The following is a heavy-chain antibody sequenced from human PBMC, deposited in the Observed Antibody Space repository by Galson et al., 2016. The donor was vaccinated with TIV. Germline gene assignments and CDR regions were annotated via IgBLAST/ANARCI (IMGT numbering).Heavy chain of an antibody. CDR3: AQRRSAFSDSGRFHFTFAEYLQR. D-gene: IGHD2-15*01. Sequence: PALVKPTQTLTVTCSVSGFSLSTSGVGVGWIRQSPGGALEWLALIYWNDDKRYSPSLKSRLTITKDTSKNQALLNVTNVDPVDTATYYCAQRRSAFSDSGRFHFTFAEYLQRLRRGTLVTVSS. CDR2: IYWNDDK. V-gene: IGHV2-5*01. CDR1: GFSLSTSGVG. J-gene: IGHJ1*01.